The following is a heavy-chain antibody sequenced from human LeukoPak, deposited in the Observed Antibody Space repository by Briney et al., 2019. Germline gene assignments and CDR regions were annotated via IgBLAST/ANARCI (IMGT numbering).Heavy chain of an antibody. CDR1: GGTFSSYA. CDR2: INPSGGST. J-gene: IGHJ5*02. CDR3: AKDRWELLLSHNWFDP. Sequence: ASVKVSCKASGGTFSSYAISWVRQAPGQGLEWMGIINPSGGSTSYAQKFQGRVTMTRDMSTSTVYMELSSLRSEDTAVYYCAKDRWELLLSHNWFDPWGQGTLVTVSS. D-gene: IGHD1-26*01. V-gene: IGHV1-46*01.